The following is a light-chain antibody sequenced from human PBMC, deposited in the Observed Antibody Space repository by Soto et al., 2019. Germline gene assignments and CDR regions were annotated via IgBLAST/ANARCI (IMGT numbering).Light chain of an antibody. CDR1: QSVSSK. J-gene: IGKJ2*01. CDR3: QQYNNWPYT. Sequence: EIVMTQSPATLSVSPGERATLSCRASQSVSSKLAWYQQKPGQAPRLLIYGASTRATGIPARFGGSASGTEFTLTISSLQSEDFAVYYCQQYNNWPYTFGQGTNLEIK. V-gene: IGKV3-15*01. CDR2: GAS.